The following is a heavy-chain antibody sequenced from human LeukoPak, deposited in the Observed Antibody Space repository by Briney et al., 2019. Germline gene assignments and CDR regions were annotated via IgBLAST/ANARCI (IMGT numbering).Heavy chain of an antibody. J-gene: IGHJ4*02. CDR3: AKLSSTSCYSPCDY. Sequence: GSLRLSCAASGFTFSSYGMHWVRQAPGKGLEWVAFIRYDGSNKYYADSVKGRFIISRDNSKNTLYLQMNSLRAEDTAVYYCAKLSSTSCYSPCDYWGQGTLVTVSS. CDR2: IRYDGSNK. D-gene: IGHD2-2*01. CDR1: GFTFSSYG. V-gene: IGHV3-30*02.